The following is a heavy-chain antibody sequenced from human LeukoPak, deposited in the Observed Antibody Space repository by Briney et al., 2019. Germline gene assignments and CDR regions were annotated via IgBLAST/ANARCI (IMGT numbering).Heavy chain of an antibody. J-gene: IGHJ5*02. CDR3: ARQIHGERKLDWFDP. D-gene: IGHD3-10*01. CDR2: IHYSGVT. Sequence: SETLSLTCTVSGGSISSDNYYWGWIRQPPGMALEWVGSIHYSGVTYYNPSLKSRVTISVDTSKNHFSLKLSSVTAADTAVYHCARQIHGERKLDWFDPWGQGTLVTVSS. V-gene: IGHV4-39*02. CDR1: GGSISSDNYY.